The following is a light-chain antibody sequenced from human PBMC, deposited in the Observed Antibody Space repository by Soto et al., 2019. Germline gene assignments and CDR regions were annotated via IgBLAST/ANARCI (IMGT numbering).Light chain of an antibody. CDR3: QQLNTFPPA. CDR1: QAISSY. J-gene: IGKJ3*01. CDR2: AAS. Sequence: DIQLTQSPSFLSASVGDRVTITCRASQAISSYLAWYQQKPGKAPKLLIYAASTLQSGVPSRFSGSGSETDFTLTFSSLQPEDFATYYCQQLNTFPPAFGPGNKVDLK. V-gene: IGKV1-9*01.